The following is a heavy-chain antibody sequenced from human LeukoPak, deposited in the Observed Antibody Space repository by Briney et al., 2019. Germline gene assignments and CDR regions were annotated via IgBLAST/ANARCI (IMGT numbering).Heavy chain of an antibody. V-gene: IGHV3-11*04. Sequence: GGSLRLSCAAPGFTFSDYYVTWIRQAPGKGLEWVSYISRSGSSVITTHYADSVEGRFTISRDNAKNSLYLQMNSLRAEDTAVYYCNWLGKSDVFDIWGQGTMVTVSS. D-gene: IGHD6-19*01. CDR2: ISRSGSSVITT. CDR1: GFTFSDYY. J-gene: IGHJ3*02. CDR3: NWLGKSDVFDI.